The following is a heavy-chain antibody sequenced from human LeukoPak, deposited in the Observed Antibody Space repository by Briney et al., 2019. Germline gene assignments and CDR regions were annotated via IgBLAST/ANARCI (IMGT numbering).Heavy chain of an antibody. D-gene: IGHD1-26*01. Sequence: PGGSLRLSCVASGFTFNNYWMTWVRQAPGKGLEWVSSISSSSSYIYYADSVKGRFTISRDNAKNSLYLQMNSLRAEDTAVYYCARDRIVGATHYHYYYMDVWGKGTTVTISS. V-gene: IGHV3-21*01. CDR2: ISSSSSYI. J-gene: IGHJ6*03. CDR1: GFTFNNYW. CDR3: ARDRIVGATHYHYYYMDV.